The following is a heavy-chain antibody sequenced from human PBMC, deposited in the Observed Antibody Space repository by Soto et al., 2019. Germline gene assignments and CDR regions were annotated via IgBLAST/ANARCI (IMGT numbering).Heavy chain of an antibody. V-gene: IGHV3-21*01. CDR3: ASEVITMVRGAVDY. CDR2: ISSSSSYI. Sequence: EVQLVESGGGLVKPGGSLRLSCAASGFTFSSYSMNWVRQAPGKGLEWVSSISSSSSYIYYADSVKGRFTISRDNAKNSLYLQMNSMRAEDTAVYYCASEVITMVRGAVDYWGQGTLVTVSS. D-gene: IGHD3-10*01. J-gene: IGHJ4*02. CDR1: GFTFSSYS.